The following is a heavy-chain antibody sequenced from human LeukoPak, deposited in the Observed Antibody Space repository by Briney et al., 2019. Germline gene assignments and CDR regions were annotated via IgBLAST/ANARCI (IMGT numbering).Heavy chain of an antibody. CDR1: GFTFSSYG. D-gene: IGHD2-2*01. Sequence: GGSLRLSCVASGFTFSSYGMHWVRQTPGKGLEWVAFIRFDGSDKYYADSVKGRFTISRDNSKNTLYLQPNSLRAEDTAVYYCAKDKNALCSITCRSEFDSWGQGTLVTVSS. V-gene: IGHV3-30*02. CDR2: IRFDGSDK. J-gene: IGHJ4*02. CDR3: AKDKNALCSITCRSEFDS.